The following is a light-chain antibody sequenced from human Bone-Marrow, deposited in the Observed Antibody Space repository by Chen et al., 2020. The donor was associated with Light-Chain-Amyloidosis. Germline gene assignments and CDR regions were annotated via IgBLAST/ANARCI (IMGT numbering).Light chain of an antibody. CDR2: EDD. Sequence: NFMLTQPHSVSESPGKTVIISCTRCSGSIATNYVQWYQQRPGSSPTTVIYEDDQRPSGVPDRFSGSSDRSTNPASLTISERKTEDEADYYCQSYQGSSQGVFGGGTKLTVL. CDR3: QSYQGSSQGV. V-gene: IGLV6-57*01. J-gene: IGLJ3*02. CDR1: SGSIATNY.